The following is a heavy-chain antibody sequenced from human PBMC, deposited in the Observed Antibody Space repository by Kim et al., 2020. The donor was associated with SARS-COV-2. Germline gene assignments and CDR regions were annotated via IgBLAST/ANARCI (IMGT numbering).Heavy chain of an antibody. D-gene: IGHD3-3*01. V-gene: IGHV3-9*01. J-gene: IGHJ6*03. Sequence: GYADAGQGRFTIYRDNAKNSLYLHMNSLRAEDTALYYCAASYDFWSGLMDVWGKGTTVTVSS. CDR3: AASYDFWSGLMDV.